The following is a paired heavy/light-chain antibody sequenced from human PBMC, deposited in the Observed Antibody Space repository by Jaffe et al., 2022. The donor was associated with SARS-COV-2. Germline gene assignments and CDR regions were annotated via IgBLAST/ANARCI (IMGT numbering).Light chain of an antibody. Sequence: DIQMTQSPSSLSASVGDRVTITCQASQDISDHLNWYQQKPGKAPKLLIYDASNLETGVPSRFSGSGSGTDFTFTISSLQPEDFATYYCQQYDNLFTFGPGTRVDVK. CDR3: QQYDNLFT. CDR1: QDISDH. V-gene: IGKV1-33*01. CDR2: DAS. J-gene: IGKJ3*01.
Heavy chain of an antibody. D-gene: IGHD5-18*01. CDR1: GFTVSGSY. V-gene: IGHV3-66*02. CDR3: ASRSNSYGPFDC. Sequence: EVQLVESGGGLVQPGGSLRLSCAASGFTVSGSYMSWVRQAPGKGLEWVSVIYTGGSTYYADSVKGRFTISRDNSKNTLFLQMNSLRGEDTAVYYCASRSNSYGPFDCWGQGTLVTVSS. J-gene: IGHJ4*02. CDR2: IYTGGST.